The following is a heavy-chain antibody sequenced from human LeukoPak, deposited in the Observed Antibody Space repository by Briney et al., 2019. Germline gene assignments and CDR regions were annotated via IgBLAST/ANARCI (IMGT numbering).Heavy chain of an antibody. CDR1: GFTFSSYW. V-gene: IGHV3-7*04. CDR2: IKQDGSEK. Sequence: GGSLRLSCAASGFTFSSYWMSWVRQAQGKGLEWVANIKQDGSEKYYVDSVKGRFTISRDNAKSSLYLQMNSLRAEDTAVYYCARAPSGWYPDYWGQGTLVTVSS. J-gene: IGHJ4*02. D-gene: IGHD6-19*01. CDR3: ARAPSGWYPDY.